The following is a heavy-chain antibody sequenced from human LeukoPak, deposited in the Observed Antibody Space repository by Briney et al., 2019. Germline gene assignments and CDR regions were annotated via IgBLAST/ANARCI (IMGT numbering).Heavy chain of an antibody. Sequence: GGSLRLSCAASGFTFSNYGMNWVRQAPGKGLEWVSGITGNGGTTYYADSVKGRFTISRDNSKNTLYLQMNSLKTEDTAVYYCTTDPGRRVTTVPFWGQGTLVTVSS. CDR1: GFTFSNYG. D-gene: IGHD4-17*01. CDR2: ITGNGGTT. J-gene: IGHJ4*02. CDR3: TTDPGRRVTTVPF. V-gene: IGHV3-23*01.